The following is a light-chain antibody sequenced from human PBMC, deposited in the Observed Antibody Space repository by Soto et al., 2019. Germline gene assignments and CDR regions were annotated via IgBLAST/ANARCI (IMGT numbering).Light chain of an antibody. Sequence: GTNSDVGAYNYVSWYQQYPGKAPKLMIYDVNNRPSGVSNRFSGSKSGNTASLTISELQAEDEADYYCSSYTSSAIVIFGGGTKVTVL. V-gene: IGLV2-14*04. J-gene: IGLJ2*01. CDR1: NSDVGAYNY. CDR3: SSYTSSAIVI. CDR2: DVN.